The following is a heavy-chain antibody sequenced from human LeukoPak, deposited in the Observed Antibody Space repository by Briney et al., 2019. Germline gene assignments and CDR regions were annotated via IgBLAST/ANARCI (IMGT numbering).Heavy chain of an antibody. CDR1: EFTFSSYS. Sequence: GGSLRLSCAASEFTFSSYSMNWVRQAPGKGLEWVSSISSSGSYIYYADSVKGRFTISRDNAKNSLYLQMSSLRAEDTAVYYCARDRQQLVPTNYYYYGMAGWGKGSTVTVSS. J-gene: IGHJ6*01. CDR3: ARDRQQLVPTNYYYYGMAG. V-gene: IGHV3-21*01. CDR2: ISSSGSYI. D-gene: IGHD6-13*01.